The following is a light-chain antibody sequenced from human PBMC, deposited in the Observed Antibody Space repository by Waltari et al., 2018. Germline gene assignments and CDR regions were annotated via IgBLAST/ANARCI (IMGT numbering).Light chain of an antibody. CDR2: DNN. CDR3: ATWDNSLRNVV. J-gene: IGLJ2*01. CDR1: TSNIGTYY. V-gene: IGLV1-51*01. Sequence: QSVLTHPPSLPAAPGQKVTISCSASTSNIGTYYVYWYHQVPGEAPKLLIFDNNKRPSGIPDRFSASKSGTSATLGITGLQTGDEADYYCATWDNSLRNVVFGGGTKLTVL.